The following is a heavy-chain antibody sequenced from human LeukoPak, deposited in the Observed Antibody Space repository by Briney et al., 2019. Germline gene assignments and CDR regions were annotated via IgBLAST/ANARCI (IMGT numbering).Heavy chain of an antibody. Sequence: PSETLSLTCAVYGGSFSGYYWSWIRQPPGKGLEWIGEINHSGSTNYNPSLKGRVTISVDTSKNQFSLKLSSVTAADTAVYYCARRAPIVVPAANGWFDPWGQGTLVTVSS. CDR2: INHSGST. D-gene: IGHD2-2*01. CDR3: ARRAPIVVPAANGWFDP. V-gene: IGHV4-34*01. CDR1: GGSFSGYY. J-gene: IGHJ5*02.